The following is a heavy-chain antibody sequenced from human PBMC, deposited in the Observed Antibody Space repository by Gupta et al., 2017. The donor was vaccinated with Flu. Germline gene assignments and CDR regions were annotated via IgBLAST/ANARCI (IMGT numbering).Heavy chain of an antibody. D-gene: IGHD1-26*01. J-gene: IGHJ6*02. Sequence: QVQLQESGPGLVKPSETLSLTCTVSGGSISSYYWSWIRQPAGKGLEWIGRIYTSGSTNYNPSLKSRVTMSVDTSKNQFSLKLSSVTAADTAVYYCARDSGSYPHYYYHYGMDVWGQGTTVTVSS. CDR2: IYTSGST. V-gene: IGHV4-4*07. CDR3: ARDSGSYPHYYYHYGMDV. CDR1: GGSISSYY.